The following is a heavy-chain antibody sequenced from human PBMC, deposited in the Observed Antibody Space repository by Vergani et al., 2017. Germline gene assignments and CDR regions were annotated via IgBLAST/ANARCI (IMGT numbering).Heavy chain of an antibody. J-gene: IGHJ4*02. V-gene: IGHV4-34*02. CDR1: GESFSSFY. CDR2: INNDGHT. Sequence: QVQLQQWGAGVVKPSGTLSLTCAVFGESFSSFYWSWIRQPPGKGLEWIGEINNDGHTNYNPSLESRVTVSRDTAKNQFSLNLMSVTAADTAVYYCAVRRRVNLVGREIVTKRTFDYWSQGSLVTVSS. D-gene: IGHD2/OR15-2a*01. CDR3: AVRRRVNLVGREIVTKRTFDY.